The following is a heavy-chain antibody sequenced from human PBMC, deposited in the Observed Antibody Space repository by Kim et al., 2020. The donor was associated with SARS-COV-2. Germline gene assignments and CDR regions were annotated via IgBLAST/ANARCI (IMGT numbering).Heavy chain of an antibody. CDR3: VRVRGGMMYTVVGWYFDL. Sequence: GGSLRLSCAASGFTFSDYWMSWVRQAPGKGLEWVATIKQDASDKYYVDSMNGRFTISKDNAKNSLFLQMNSLRAEDTAMYYCVRVRGGMMYTVVGWYFDLWGRGTLVTVSS. V-gene: IGHV3-7*03. J-gene: IGHJ2*01. CDR2: IKQDASDK. CDR1: GFTFSDYW. D-gene: IGHD2-15*01.